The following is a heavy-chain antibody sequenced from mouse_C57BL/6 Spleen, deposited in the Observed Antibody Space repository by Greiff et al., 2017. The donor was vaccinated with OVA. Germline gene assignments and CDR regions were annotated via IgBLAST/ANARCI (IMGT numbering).Heavy chain of an antibody. CDR2: ISNGGGST. V-gene: IGHV5-12*01. Sequence: EVKLVESGGGLVQPGGSLKLSCAASGFTFSDYYMYWVRQTPEKRLEWVAYISNGGGSTYYPDTVKGRFTISRDKAKNTLYLQMSRLKSEDTAMYYCARRVDGYYASWGQGTLVTVSA. J-gene: IGHJ3*02. D-gene: IGHD2-3*01. CDR3: ARRVDGYYAS. CDR1: GFTFSDYY.